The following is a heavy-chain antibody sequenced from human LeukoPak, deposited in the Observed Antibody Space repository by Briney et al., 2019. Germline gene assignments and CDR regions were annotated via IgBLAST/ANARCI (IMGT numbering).Heavy chain of an antibody. CDR3: PKDPFPVSSIASVMWFDY. CDR2: IRYDESNK. CDR1: GFNFSSYG. Sequence: PGGSLRLSCAASGFNFSSYGMHWVRQAPGKGLEWVAFIRYDESNKHYADSVKGRFTISRDKFTNTLFLHMDSLRSEDTGVYYCPKDPFPVSSIASVMWFDYWGQGTLVSVSS. J-gene: IGHJ5*01. D-gene: IGHD6-13*01. V-gene: IGHV3-30*02.